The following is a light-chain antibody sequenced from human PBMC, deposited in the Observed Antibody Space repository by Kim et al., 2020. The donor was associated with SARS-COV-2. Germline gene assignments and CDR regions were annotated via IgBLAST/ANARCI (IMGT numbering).Light chain of an antibody. CDR1: QSVSNY. Sequence: EIVLTQSPATLSLSPGERATLSCRASQSVSNYLAWYQQKPGQAPRLLIYDASNRATGIPARFRGSGSGTDFSLTISSLEPEDFAVNYGQQRSNWPENTFGQGTRLEIK. CDR3: QQRSNWPENT. CDR2: DAS. J-gene: IGKJ5*01. V-gene: IGKV3-11*01.